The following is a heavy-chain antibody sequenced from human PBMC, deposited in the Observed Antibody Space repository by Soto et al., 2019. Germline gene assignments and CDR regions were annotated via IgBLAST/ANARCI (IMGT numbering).Heavy chain of an antibody. Sequence: SETLSLTCTVSGGSISSYYWSWIRQPPGKGLEWIGYIYYSGSTNYNPSLKSRVTISVDTSKNQFSLKLSSVTAADTAVYYCARHYRGGDDAFDIWGQGTMVTVSS. CDR1: GGSISSYY. D-gene: IGHD3-10*01. J-gene: IGHJ3*02. CDR3: ARHYRGGDDAFDI. CDR2: IYYSGST. V-gene: IGHV4-59*08.